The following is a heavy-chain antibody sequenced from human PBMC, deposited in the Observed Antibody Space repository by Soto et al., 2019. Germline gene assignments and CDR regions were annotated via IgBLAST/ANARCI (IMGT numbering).Heavy chain of an antibody. CDR2: SHQSGNT. Sequence: QVQLQESGPGLVKPSGTLSLTCAVSGVSIDSHDWWTWVRQPPGKGLEWIGESHQSGNTNYNSSLESRVTISLDKSRNPFSLQLDSVPVADTAVYYCATRDTGRVYWGQGTLVNVSS. CDR3: ATRDTGRVY. J-gene: IGHJ4*02. CDR1: GVSIDSHDW. V-gene: IGHV4-4*02. D-gene: IGHD5-18*01.